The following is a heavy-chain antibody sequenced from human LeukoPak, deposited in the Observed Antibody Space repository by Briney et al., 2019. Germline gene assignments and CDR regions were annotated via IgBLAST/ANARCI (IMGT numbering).Heavy chain of an antibody. V-gene: IGHV1-2*02. J-gene: IGHJ6*02. CDR2: INPNSGGT. D-gene: IGHD5-18*01. CDR1: GYTFTGYY. CDR3: ARLQLWPNYYYYGMDV. Sequence: ASVKVSCKASGYTFTGYYMHWVRQAPGQGLEGMGWINPNSGGTNYAQKFQGRVTMTRDTSISTAYMELSRLRSDDTAVYYCARLQLWPNYYYYGMDVWGQGTTVTVSS.